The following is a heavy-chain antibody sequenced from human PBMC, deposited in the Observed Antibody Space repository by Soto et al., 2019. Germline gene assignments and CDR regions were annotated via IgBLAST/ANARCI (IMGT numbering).Heavy chain of an antibody. J-gene: IGHJ3*01. V-gene: IGHV3-7*04. D-gene: IGHD3-22*01. Sequence: GGSLRLSCAASGFTFSRYWMSWVRQAPGKGLEWVANIKQDGSQKWYGDSVKGRFTISRDNAKNSLYLQMKSLRAEDTAVYYCARGDYHDSSGPFSDAFDGWGQGTMVTVSS. CDR3: ARGDYHDSSGPFSDAFDG. CDR1: GFTFSRYW. CDR2: IKQDGSQK.